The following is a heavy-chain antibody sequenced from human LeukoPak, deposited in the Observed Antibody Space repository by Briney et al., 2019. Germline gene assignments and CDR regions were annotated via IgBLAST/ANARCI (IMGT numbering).Heavy chain of an antibody. CDR2: IYYSGST. V-gene: IGHV4-59*01. J-gene: IGHJ3*02. D-gene: IGHD3-16*02. CDR3: ARGAYYDYVWGSYRLSPDAFDI. Sequence: PSETLSLTCTVSGGSISSYYWSWIRQPPGKGLEWIGYIYYSGSTNYNPSLKSRVTISVDTSKNQFSLKLSSVTAADTAVYYCARGAYYDYVWGSYRLSPDAFDIWGQGTIVTVSS. CDR1: GGSISSYY.